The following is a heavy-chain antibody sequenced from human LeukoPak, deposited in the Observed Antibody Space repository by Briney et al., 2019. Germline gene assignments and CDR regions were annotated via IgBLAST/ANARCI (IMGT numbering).Heavy chain of an antibody. Sequence: PGGSLRLSCAASGFTFSSYPMHWVRQAPGKGLEWVAVISYDGNNKYYADSVKGRLTISRDNSKNTLYLQMNSLRAEDTAVYYCAREVPRLWDGRYFDYWGQGTLVTVSS. CDR3: AREVPRLWDGRYFDY. J-gene: IGHJ4*02. CDR1: GFTFSSYP. V-gene: IGHV3-30-3*01. D-gene: IGHD3-16*01. CDR2: ISYDGNNK.